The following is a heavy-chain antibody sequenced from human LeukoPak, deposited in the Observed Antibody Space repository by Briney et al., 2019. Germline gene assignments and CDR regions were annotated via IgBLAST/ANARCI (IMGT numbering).Heavy chain of an antibody. CDR2: INRDGTGT. J-gene: IGHJ4*02. CDR3: ARGLSYAVAYGDY. CDR1: GFIFSDYW. Sequence: PGGSLRLSCAPSGFIFSDYWFHWVRQTPGQGLVWVADINRDGTGTSHADSVRGRFTVSRDNAKNTLYLQLNSLRADDTAVYYCARGLSYAVAYGDYWGQGTLVTVSS. V-gene: IGHV3-74*01. D-gene: IGHD6-19*01.